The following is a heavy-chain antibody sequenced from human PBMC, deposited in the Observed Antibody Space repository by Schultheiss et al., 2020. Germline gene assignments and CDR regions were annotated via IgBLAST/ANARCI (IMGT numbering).Heavy chain of an antibody. Sequence: SETLSLTCTVSGGSISSGGYYWSWIRQPPGKGLEWIGYIYYSGSTNYNPSLKSRVTISVDTSKNKFSLKLSSVTAADTAVYYCARDNMITFGGVIPWLAFDIWGKGTMVTVAS. V-gene: IGHV4-61*08. CDR2: IYYSGST. CDR3: ARDNMITFGGVIPWLAFDI. J-gene: IGHJ3*02. CDR1: GGSISSGGYY. D-gene: IGHD3-16*01.